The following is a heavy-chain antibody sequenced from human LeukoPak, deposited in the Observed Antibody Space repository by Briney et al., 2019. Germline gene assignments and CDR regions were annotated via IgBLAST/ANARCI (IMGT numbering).Heavy chain of an antibody. Sequence: GGSLRLSCAASGFTFSSYAMSWVRQAPGKGLECVSSISWSGDRMVYADAVKGRFTISRDDAKNSLFLQMNSLRVEDTALYYCAKDLGGSATTVWGQGTLVTVSS. V-gene: IGHV3-9*01. D-gene: IGHD2-2*01. J-gene: IGHJ4*02. CDR2: ISWSGDRM. CDR1: GFTFSSYA. CDR3: AKDLGGSATTV.